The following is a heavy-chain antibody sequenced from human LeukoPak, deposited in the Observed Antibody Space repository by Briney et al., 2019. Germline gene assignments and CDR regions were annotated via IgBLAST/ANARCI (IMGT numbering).Heavy chain of an antibody. CDR3: ARPKRDDGGNSFYYYGMDV. V-gene: IGHV4-59*01. Sequence: PSETLSLTCTVSGGSMSPYYWNWIRQPPGKGLEWIGYIYYSGSTNYNPSLKSRVTISIDTSKNQFSLKLSSVIAADTAVYYCARPKRDDGGNSFYYYGMDVWGQGTTVSVSS. CDR2: IYYSGST. CDR1: GGSMSPYY. D-gene: IGHD4-23*01. J-gene: IGHJ6*02.